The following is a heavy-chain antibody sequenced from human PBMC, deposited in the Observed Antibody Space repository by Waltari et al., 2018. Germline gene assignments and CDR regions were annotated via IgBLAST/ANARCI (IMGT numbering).Heavy chain of an antibody. CDR2: IYYSGST. Sequence: QVQLQESGPGLVKPSETLSLTCTVSGDSVSSGIYYWSWIRQPPGKGLEWIGNIYYSGSTNYKPSFNSRVTISVDTSKNQFSLNLTSVTATDTAVYYCARQIVVVAATPGYFDSWGQGTLVAVSS. CDR1: GDSVSSGIYY. V-gene: IGHV4-61*01. CDR3: ARQIVVVAATPGYFDS. D-gene: IGHD2-15*01. J-gene: IGHJ4*02.